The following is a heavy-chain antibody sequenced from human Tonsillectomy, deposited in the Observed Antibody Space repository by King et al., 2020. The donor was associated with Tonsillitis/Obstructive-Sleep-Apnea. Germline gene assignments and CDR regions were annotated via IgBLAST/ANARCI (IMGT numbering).Heavy chain of an antibody. V-gene: IGHV4-34*01. Sequence: VQLQQWGAGLFKPSETLSLTCAVYGGSFSGYYWSWIRQPPGKGLEWIGEINHSGSTSYNPPLKSRVTISIDTSKNQFSLKLSSLTAADTAVYYCAGSRSVRGPQPNWGQGTLVTVSS. D-gene: IGHD3-10*02. CDR3: AGSRSVRGPQPN. J-gene: IGHJ4*02. CDR2: INHSGST. CDR1: GGSFSGYY.